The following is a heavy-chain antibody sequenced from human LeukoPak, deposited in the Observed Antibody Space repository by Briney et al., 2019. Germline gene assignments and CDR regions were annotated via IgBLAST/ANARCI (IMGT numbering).Heavy chain of an antibody. CDR3: AKRVVVGATSPHSDFQH. D-gene: IGHD1-26*01. J-gene: IGHJ1*01. V-gene: IGHV3-23*01. Sequence: PGGSLRLSCAASGFIFSSYAMSWVRQAPGKGLEWVSAISGSGGTTHYADSVKGRFTISRDNSKNTLFLQMDSLRGEDTAVHYCAKRVVVGATSPHSDFQHWGQGTLVTVSS. CDR1: GFIFSSYA. CDR2: ISGSGGTT.